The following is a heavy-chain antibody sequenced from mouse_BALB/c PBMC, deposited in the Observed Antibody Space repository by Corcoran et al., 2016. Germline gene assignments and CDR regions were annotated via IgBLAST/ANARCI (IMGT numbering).Heavy chain of an antibody. CDR3: ARGSSGYDY. J-gene: IGHJ2*01. CDR1: GYTFTNYG. V-gene: IGHV9-1*02. Sequence: QIQLVQSGPELKKPGETVKISCKASGYTFTNYGMNWVKQAPGKGLKWMGWINTYTGEPTYADGFKGRFAFSLATSASTAYFQTNNLKQEDMAIAFCARGSSGYDYWGQCTTLTVSS. CDR2: INTYTGEP. D-gene: IGHD3-1*01.